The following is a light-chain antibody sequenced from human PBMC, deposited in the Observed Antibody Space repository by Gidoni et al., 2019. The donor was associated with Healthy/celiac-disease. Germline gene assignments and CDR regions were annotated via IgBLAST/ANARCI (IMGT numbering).Light chain of an antibody. CDR2: EDN. Sequence: NFMLTQPHSVSESPGKTVTISCTRSSGSIASNYVQWYQQRPGSSPTTVLYEDNQRPSGVPVRFSGSIDSSSNSASLTISGLKTEDEADYYCQSYDSSNFWVFGGGTKLTVL. V-gene: IGLV6-57*01. J-gene: IGLJ3*02. CDR3: QSYDSSNFWV. CDR1: SGSIASNY.